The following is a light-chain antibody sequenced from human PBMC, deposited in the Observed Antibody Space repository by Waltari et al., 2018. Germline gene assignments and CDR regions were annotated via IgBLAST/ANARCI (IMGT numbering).Light chain of an antibody. CDR1: TLGAKY. J-gene: IGLJ2*01. CDR3: QTWDSNVI. V-gene: IGLV3-1*01. Sequence: SYDLTQPTSVSVAPGQTATITCSGATLGAKYVSWYQLSPGQSPVMVIYQDVKRPSDIPERFSGSISGDTATLTISGTQAMDEADYYCQTWDSNVIFGGGTKLTVL. CDR2: QDV.